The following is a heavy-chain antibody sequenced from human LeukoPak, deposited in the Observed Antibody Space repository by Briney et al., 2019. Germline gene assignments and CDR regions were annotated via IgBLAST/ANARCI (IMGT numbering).Heavy chain of an antibody. Sequence: GGSLRLSCAASGFTFSSYGMSWVRQAPGKGLEWVANIKQDGSEKYYVDSVKGRFTISRDNAKNSLYLQMNSLRAEDTAVYYCARILGYIVVVPAAHFDYWGQGTLVTVSS. D-gene: IGHD2-2*01. CDR2: IKQDGSEK. J-gene: IGHJ4*02. CDR3: ARILGYIVVVPAAHFDY. CDR1: GFTFSSYG. V-gene: IGHV3-7*01.